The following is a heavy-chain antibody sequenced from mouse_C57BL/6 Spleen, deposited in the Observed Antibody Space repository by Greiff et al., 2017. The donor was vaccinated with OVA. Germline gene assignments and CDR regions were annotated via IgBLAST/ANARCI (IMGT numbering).Heavy chain of an antibody. D-gene: IGHD1-1*01. CDR3: ARDYYGRGFAY. J-gene: IGHJ3*01. CDR1: GYTFTSYW. V-gene: IGHV1-72*01. Sequence: QVQLKQPGAELVKPGASVKLSCKASGYTFTSYWMHWVKQRPGRGLEWIGRIDPNSGGTKYNEKFKSKATLTVDKPSSTAYMQLSSLTSEDSAVYDCARDYYGRGFAYWGQGTLVTVSA. CDR2: IDPNSGGT.